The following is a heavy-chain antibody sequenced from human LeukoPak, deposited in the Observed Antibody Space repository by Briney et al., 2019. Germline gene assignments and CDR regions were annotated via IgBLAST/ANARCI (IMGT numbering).Heavy chain of an antibody. CDR3: ARQGWYFDY. V-gene: IGHV4-39*07. CDR2: IYYSGST. Sequence: SETLSLTCTVSGGSISSSSYYWGWIRQPPGKGLEWIGSIYYSGSTYYNPSLKSRVTISVDTSKNQFSLKLSSVTAADTAVYYCARQGWYFDYWGQGTLVTVSS. J-gene: IGHJ4*02. D-gene: IGHD2-15*01. CDR1: GGSISSSSYY.